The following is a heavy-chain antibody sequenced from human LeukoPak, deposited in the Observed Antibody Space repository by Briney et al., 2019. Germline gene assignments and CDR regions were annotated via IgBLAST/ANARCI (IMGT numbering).Heavy chain of an antibody. V-gene: IGHV3-30*02. CDR3: VKTGSGWYGDY. J-gene: IGHJ4*02. CDR2: IRYDGINK. CDR1: GFSFSAYT. D-gene: IGHD6-13*01. Sequence: GGSLRLSCAASGFSFSAYTMYWVRQAPGKGPEWVALIRYDGINKYYGDSVKGRFTISRDNSKNMLYLQMNSLRAEDTAVYYCVKTGSGWYGDYWGQGARVTVSS.